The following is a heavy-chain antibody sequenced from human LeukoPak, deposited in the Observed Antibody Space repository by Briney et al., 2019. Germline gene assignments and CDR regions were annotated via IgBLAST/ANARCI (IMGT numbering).Heavy chain of an antibody. CDR3: ARDDLHGDLDFDY. V-gene: IGHV1-18*04. J-gene: IGHJ4*02. D-gene: IGHD4-17*01. CDR2: ISAYNDNT. Sequence: ASVKVSCKASGYTFTSYGISWVRQAPGRGLEWMGWISAYNDNTNYAQKLQGRVTMTTDTFTNTAYMELRSLRSDDTAVYYCARDDLHGDLDFDYWGQGTLVTVSS. CDR1: GYTFTSYG.